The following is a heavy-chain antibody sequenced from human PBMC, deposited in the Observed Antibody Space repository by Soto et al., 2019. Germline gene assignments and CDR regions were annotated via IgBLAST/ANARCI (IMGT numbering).Heavy chain of an antibody. D-gene: IGHD5-12*01. V-gene: IGHV4-59*01. Sequence: SETLSLTCTVSGGSISNNFWSWIRQSPGKGLEWIGYIHYTGSTNYNPSLKSRVTISVDTSKNQLSLRLSSVTAADTAVYYCARRDGYNRFDYWGQGALVTVFS. J-gene: IGHJ4*02. CDR1: GGSISNNF. CDR3: ARRDGYNRFDY. CDR2: IHYTGST.